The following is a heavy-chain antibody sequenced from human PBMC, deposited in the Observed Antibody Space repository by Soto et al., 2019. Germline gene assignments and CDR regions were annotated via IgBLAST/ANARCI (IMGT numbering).Heavy chain of an antibody. Sequence: QVQLQQSGPGLVKPSQTLSLTCAISGDSVSSNSAAWYWIRQSPSRGLEWLGRTYYRSTWKYEYAVSVXXRISINPDTSKNQFSLQLNFVTAEDTAVYYCARGSYDSSWYWGQGTLVTVSS. CDR1: GDSVSSNSAA. CDR2: TYYRSTWKY. D-gene: IGHD6-13*01. J-gene: IGHJ4*02. V-gene: IGHV6-1*01. CDR3: ARGSYDSSWY.